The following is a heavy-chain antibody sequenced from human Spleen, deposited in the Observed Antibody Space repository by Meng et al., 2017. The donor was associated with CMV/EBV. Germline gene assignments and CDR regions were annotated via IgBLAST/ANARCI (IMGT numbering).Heavy chain of an antibody. D-gene: IGHD2-2*02. V-gene: IGHV4-34*01. CDR1: GGSISSNYY. CDR3: ARGKGYCSSTSCYKRYYYYGMDV. J-gene: IGHJ6*02. Sequence: SETLSLTCDVSGGSISSNYYWDWIRQPPGKGLEWIGEINHSGSTNYNPSLKSRVTISVDTSKNQFSLKLSSVTAADTAVYYCARGKGYCSSTSCYKRYYYYGMDVWGQGTTVTVSS. CDR2: INHSGST.